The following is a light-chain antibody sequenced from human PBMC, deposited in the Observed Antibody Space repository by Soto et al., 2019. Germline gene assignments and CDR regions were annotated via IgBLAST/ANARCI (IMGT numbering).Light chain of an antibody. Sequence: EIVLTQSPGTLSLSPGERATLSCMASQTITSNYLAWYQQKPGQAPRLLIYAASNRATGIPDRFSGSGSGTEFTLTISGLEPEDFAVYYCQQYDSPLWTFGQGTKVEIK. CDR3: QQYDSPLWT. CDR1: QTITSNY. J-gene: IGKJ1*01. V-gene: IGKV3-20*01. CDR2: AAS.